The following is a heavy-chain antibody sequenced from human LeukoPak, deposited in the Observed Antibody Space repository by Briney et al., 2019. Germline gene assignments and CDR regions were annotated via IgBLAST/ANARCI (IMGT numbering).Heavy chain of an antibody. CDR2: IFGSGGSP. D-gene: IGHD5-18*01. CDR1: GFTFSNYW. J-gene: IGHJ4*02. Sequence: GGSLRLSCAGTGFTFSNYWMNWVRQAPGKGLEWVAGIFGSGGSPHYADSVKGRFTISRDNPRNTVYLQINSLRDEDTAVYYCGKTTVGYSSGQKPAWPVDYWGQGTLVTVSS. V-gene: IGHV3-23*01. CDR3: GKTTVGYSSGQKPAWPVDY.